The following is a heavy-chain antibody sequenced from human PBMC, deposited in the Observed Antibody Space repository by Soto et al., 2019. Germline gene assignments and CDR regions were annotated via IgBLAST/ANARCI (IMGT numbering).Heavy chain of an antibody. V-gene: IGHV4-59*12. CDR2: IYYSGST. CDR1: GGSISSYY. J-gene: IGHJ4*02. D-gene: IGHD4-17*01. Sequence: PSETLSLTCTVSGGSISSYYWSWLRQPPGKGLERIGYIYYSGSTNYNPSLKSRVTISVDRSKNQFSLKLSSVTAADTAVYYCASNLSYGDYFDYWGQGTLVTVSS. CDR3: ASNLSYGDYFDY.